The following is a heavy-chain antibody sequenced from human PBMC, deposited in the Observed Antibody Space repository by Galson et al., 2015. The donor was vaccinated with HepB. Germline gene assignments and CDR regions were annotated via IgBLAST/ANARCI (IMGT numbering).Heavy chain of an antibody. Sequence: SLRLSCAASGFTFSSYSMNWVRQAPGKGLEWVSSISSSSSYIYYADSVKGRFTISRDNAKNSLYLQMNSLRAEDTAVYYCARDRDGCKTRLDLWGRGTLVTVSS. J-gene: IGHJ2*01. D-gene: IGHD4-23*01. CDR3: ARDRDGCKTRLDL. CDR1: GFTFSSYS. V-gene: IGHV3-21*01. CDR2: ISSSSSYI.